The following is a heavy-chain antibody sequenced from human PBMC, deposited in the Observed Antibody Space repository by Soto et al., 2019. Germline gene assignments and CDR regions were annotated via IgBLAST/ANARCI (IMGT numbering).Heavy chain of an antibody. V-gene: IGHV3-21*01. Sequence: GGSLRLSCAASGFSFNSYSMNWVRQAPGKGLEWVSYISSSSNYIYYADSVKGRFTISRDNAKNSLYLQMNSLRAEDTAVYYCANGKIYWGQGTLVTVSS. D-gene: IGHD1-26*01. J-gene: IGHJ4*02. CDR2: ISSSSNYI. CDR1: GFSFNSYS. CDR3: ANGKIY.